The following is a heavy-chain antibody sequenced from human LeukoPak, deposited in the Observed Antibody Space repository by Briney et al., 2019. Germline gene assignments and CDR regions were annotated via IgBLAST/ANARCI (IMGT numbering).Heavy chain of an antibody. CDR3: AKMARWLESWGYFDY. CDR1: GFTFKNYA. Sequence: GGSLRLSCAASGFTFKNYAMSWVRQPPGKGLEWVSAISGSGGSTYYADSVKGRFTISRDDSKNTLYLQMNSLRAEDTAVYYCAKMARWLESWGYFDYWGQGTLVTVSS. D-gene: IGHD3-16*01. V-gene: IGHV3-23*01. CDR2: ISGSGGST. J-gene: IGHJ4*02.